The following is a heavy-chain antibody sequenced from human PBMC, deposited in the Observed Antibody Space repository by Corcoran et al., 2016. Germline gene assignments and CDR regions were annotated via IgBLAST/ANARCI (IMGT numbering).Heavy chain of an antibody. CDR2: IKSKTDGGTT. J-gene: IGHJ6*02. CDR3: TTIDYYYYGMDV. V-gene: IGHV3-15*01. Sequence: EVQLVESGGGLVKPGGSLRLSCAASGFTFSNAWMSWVRQAPGKGLEWVGRIKSKTDGGTTDYATPVKGRFTISRDDSKNTLYLQMNSLKTEDTAVYYCTTIDYYYYGMDVWGQGTTVTVSS. CDR1: GFTFSNAW.